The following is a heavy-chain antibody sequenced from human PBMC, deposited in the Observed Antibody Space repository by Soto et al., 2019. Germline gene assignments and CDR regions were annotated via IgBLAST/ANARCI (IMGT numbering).Heavy chain of an antibody. CDR2: IHVGNGNT. CDR3: ARGGRVYGGSFDF. J-gene: IGHJ4*02. V-gene: IGHV1-3*05. D-gene: IGHD6-6*01. Sequence: QVQFVQSGAEEKKPGASVKVSCKASGYTFTSYAVHWVRQVPGQRPEWMGWIHVGNGNTKYSQRFQDRFTVTKDTSAYTVYMELSSLTSEDTALYYGARGGRVYGGSFDFWGQGTLVTVSS. CDR1: GYTFTSYA.